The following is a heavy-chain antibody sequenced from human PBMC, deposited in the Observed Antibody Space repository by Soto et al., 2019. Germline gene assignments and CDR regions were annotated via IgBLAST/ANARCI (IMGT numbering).Heavy chain of an antibody. CDR1: GGSVSSDSYY. J-gene: IGHJ6*02. D-gene: IGHD3-9*01. Sequence: QVQLQESGPGLVKPSETLSLTCTVSGGSVSSDSYYWSWIRQPPGKGLEWIGYIYYSGSTNYNPSLKIRVTIAVDTSKNQFSLKLSSVTAADTAVYYCARVAFNYDILTCFGYYYGMDFWGQGTTVTVSS. V-gene: IGHV4-61*01. CDR3: ARVAFNYDILTCFGYYYGMDF. CDR2: IYYSGST.